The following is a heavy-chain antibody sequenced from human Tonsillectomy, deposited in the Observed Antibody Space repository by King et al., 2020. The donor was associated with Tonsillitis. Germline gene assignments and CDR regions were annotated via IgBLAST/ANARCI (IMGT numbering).Heavy chain of an antibody. D-gene: IGHD1-26*01. V-gene: IGHV1-18*01. CDR2: ISAYNGNT. J-gene: IGHJ3*02. Sequence: QLVQSGAEVKKPGASVKVSCKASGYTFASHGITWVRQAPGQGLEWMGWISAYNGNTNYAQKFQGRVTLTTDTSTRTAYMELRSLRSDDTALYYCARDSSGSYFSDAFDIWGQGTMVADSS. CDR1: GYTFASHG. CDR3: ARDSSGSYFSDAFDI.